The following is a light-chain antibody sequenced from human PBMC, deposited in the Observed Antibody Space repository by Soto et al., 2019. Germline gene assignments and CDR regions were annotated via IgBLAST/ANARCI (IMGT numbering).Light chain of an antibody. V-gene: IGLV2-14*03. CDR3: CSYTTSNTRQIV. Sequence: QSVLTQPASVSGSPGQSITISCTGTSSDVGGYNYVSWYQHHPGKAPKLMIYDVSNRPSGVSNRFSGSKSGNTASLTISGLQPEDEADYYCCSYTTSNTRQIVFGTGTQLTVL. CDR2: DVS. CDR1: SSDVGGYNY. J-gene: IGLJ1*01.